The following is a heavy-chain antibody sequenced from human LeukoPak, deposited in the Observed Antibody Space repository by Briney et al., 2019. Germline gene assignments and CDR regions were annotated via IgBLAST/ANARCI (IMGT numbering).Heavy chain of an antibody. J-gene: IGHJ1*01. V-gene: IGHV1-2*02. CDR1: GYSFTAYF. CDR3: ARGGGGLQH. CDR2: IDPNSGGT. D-gene: IGHD2-15*01. Sequence: SVKVSCKTSGYSFTAYFMHWVRLAPGQGLEWMGWIDPNSGGTNYAQKFQGRVTMTRDTSISTAYMELSSLMSDDTAIYYCARGGGGLQHWGQGTLVTVSS.